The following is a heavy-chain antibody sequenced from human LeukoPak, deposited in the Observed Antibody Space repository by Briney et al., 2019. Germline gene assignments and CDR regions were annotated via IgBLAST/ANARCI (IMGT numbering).Heavy chain of an antibody. D-gene: IGHD3-3*01. CDR2: ISYDGSNK. J-gene: IGHJ4*02. Sequence: GGSLRLSCAASGFTFSSYAMHWVRQAPGKGLEWVAVISYDGSNKYYADSVKGRFTISRDNSKNTLYLQMNSLRAEDTAVYYCATNLRFLEWFLSFDYWGQGTLVTVSS. CDR3: ATNLRFLEWFLSFDY. V-gene: IGHV3-30*04. CDR1: GFTFSSYA.